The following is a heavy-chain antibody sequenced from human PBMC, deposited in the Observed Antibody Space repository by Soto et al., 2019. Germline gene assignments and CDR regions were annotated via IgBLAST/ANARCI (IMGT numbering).Heavy chain of an antibody. J-gene: IGHJ5*02. CDR2: ILYDGTIE. CDR3: AREASVAALNWFDP. Sequence: TGGSLRLSCAASGFTFSQYALNWVRQAPGKGLEWVAVILYDGTIEHYADSVKGRFTVSRDNSKNTVYLQMDSLTPEDTGVYYCAREASVAALNWFDPWGQGTLVTVSS. V-gene: IGHV3-30-3*01. CDR1: GFTFSQYA.